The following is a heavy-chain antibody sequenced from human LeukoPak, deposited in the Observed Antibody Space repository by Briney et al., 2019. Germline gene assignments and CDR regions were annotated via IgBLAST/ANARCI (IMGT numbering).Heavy chain of an antibody. D-gene: IGHD3-22*01. CDR3: ASQPYYFDSSGYYDY. CDR1: GYTFIGYY. V-gene: IGHV1-2*02. J-gene: IGHJ4*02. CDR2: INPNTGGT. Sequence: GASVKVSCKASGYTFIGYYMHWVRQAPGQGLEWMGWINPNTGGTNYAQKFQGRVTMTRDTSISTTYMELSRLRSDDTAVYYCASQPYYFDSSGYYDYWGQGTLVTVSS.